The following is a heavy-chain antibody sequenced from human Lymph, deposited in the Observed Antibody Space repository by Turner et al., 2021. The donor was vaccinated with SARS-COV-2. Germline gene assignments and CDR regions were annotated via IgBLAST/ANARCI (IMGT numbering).Heavy chain of an antibody. J-gene: IGHJ4*02. D-gene: IGHD6-19*01. CDR1: GDSINSSFYY. CDR2: IYYSGST. V-gene: IGHV4-39*01. Sequence: QLQLQESGPGLVKPSETLSLTCPVSGDSINSSFYYWGWIRQPPGKGLEWIGSIYYSGSTYYNPSLKSRVIISVDTSKNQLSLKLSSVTAADTDVFYCARGSPHGLYVPVFDYWGQGTLVTVSS. CDR3: ARGSPHGLYVPVFDY.